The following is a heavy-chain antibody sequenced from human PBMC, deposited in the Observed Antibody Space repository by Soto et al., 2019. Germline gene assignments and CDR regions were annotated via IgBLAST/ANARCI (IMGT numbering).Heavy chain of an antibody. CDR1: GFTFSSYS. Sequence: EVQLVESGGGLVKPGGSLRLSCAASGFTFSSYSMNWVRQAPGKGLEWVSSISSSSSYIYYADSVKGRFTISRDNAQNSLYLQMNSLRAEDTAVYYCARGLVKAVTPSKWFDPWGQGTLVTVSS. V-gene: IGHV3-21*01. CDR3: ARGLVKAVTPSKWFDP. J-gene: IGHJ5*02. D-gene: IGHD4-17*01. CDR2: ISSSSSYI.